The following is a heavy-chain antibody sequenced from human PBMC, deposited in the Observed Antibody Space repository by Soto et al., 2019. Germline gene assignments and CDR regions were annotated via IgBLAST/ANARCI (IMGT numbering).Heavy chain of an antibody. Sequence: GESLKISCKGSGYSFTSYWIGWVRQMPGKGLEWMGIIYPGDSDTRYSPSFQGQVTISADNSKNTLYLQMNSLRAEDTAVYYCAKDGYSSSWYDYSPYYYGMDVWGQGTTVTVSS. CDR1: GYSFTSYW. CDR2: IYPGDSDT. J-gene: IGHJ6*02. CDR3: AKDGYSSSWYDYSPYYYGMDV. V-gene: IGHV5-51*01. D-gene: IGHD6-13*01.